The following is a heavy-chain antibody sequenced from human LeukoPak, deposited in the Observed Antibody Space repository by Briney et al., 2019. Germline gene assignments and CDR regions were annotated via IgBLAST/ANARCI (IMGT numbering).Heavy chain of an antibody. Sequence: PSETLSLTCAVYGGSFSGYYWSWIRQPPGKGLEWIGEINPSGSTSYNPSLKGRVTISVDTSKNQFSLKLSSVTAADTAVYYCASMGYFDWSSPFDYWGQGTLVTVSS. V-gene: IGHV4-34*01. CDR1: GGSFSGYY. CDR3: ASMGYFDWSSPFDY. D-gene: IGHD3-9*01. J-gene: IGHJ4*02. CDR2: INPSGST.